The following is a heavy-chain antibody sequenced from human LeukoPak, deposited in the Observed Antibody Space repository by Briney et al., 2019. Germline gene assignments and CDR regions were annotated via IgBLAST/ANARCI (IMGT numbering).Heavy chain of an antibody. V-gene: IGHV4-59*08. CDR2: IYYSGST. J-gene: IGHJ4*02. D-gene: IGHD3-10*01. CDR3: ARHGPLWFGELLPPYYFDY. Sequence: SETLSLTCAVYGGSFSGYYWSWIRQPPGKGLEWIGYIYYSGSTNYNPSLKSRVTISVDTSKNQFSLKLSSVTAADTAVYYCARHGPLWFGELLPPYYFDYWGQGTLVTVSS. CDR1: GGSFSGYY.